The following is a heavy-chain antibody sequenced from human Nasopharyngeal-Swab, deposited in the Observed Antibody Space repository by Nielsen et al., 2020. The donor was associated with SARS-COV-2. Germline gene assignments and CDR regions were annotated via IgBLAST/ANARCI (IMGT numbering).Heavy chain of an antibody. D-gene: IGHD2-2*01. CDR1: GYTFTSYG. CDR2: ISAYNGNT. V-gene: IGHV1-18*01. J-gene: IGHJ6*02. Sequence: ASVKVSCKASGYTFTSYGISWVRQAPGQGLEWMGWISAYNGNTNYAQKLQGRVTMTTDTSTSTAYMELRSLRSEDTAVYYCATGVPAAMEGYYYGMDVWGQGTTVTVSS. CDR3: ATGVPAAMEGYYYGMDV.